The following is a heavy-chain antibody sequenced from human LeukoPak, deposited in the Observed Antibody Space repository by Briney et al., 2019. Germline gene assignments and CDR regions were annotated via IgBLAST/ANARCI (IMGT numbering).Heavy chain of an antibody. CDR1: GFTFSTYA. Sequence: GGSLRLSCAASGFTFSTYAMHWVRQAPGKGLEWVAVISYDGNYKYYADSVKGRFTISRDNSKNTLYLQMNSLRAEDTAVYYCARDNPFIDYWGQGTLVTVSS. CDR3: ARDNPFIDY. J-gene: IGHJ4*02. CDR2: ISYDGNYK. V-gene: IGHV3-30-3*01.